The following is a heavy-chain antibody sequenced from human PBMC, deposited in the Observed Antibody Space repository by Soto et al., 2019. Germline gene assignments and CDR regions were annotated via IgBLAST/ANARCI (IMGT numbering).Heavy chain of an antibody. D-gene: IGHD3-16*01. CDR1: GTSVSTNSAS. J-gene: IGHJ4*02. CDR3: ARDQGALNS. V-gene: IGHV6-1*01. CDR2: TYYRSQWFN. Sequence: SQTLALTCSISGTSVSTNSASCNWIRQAPSRGLEWLGRTYYRSQWFNDYAVSVKSRITINPDTSKNQFSLQLNSVTAEDTAIYFCARDQGALNSWGQGTLVTVSS.